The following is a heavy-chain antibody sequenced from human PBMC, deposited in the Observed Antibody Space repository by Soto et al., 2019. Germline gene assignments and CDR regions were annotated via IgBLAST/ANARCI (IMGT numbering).Heavy chain of an antibody. CDR2: ISGSGGST. D-gene: IGHD1-1*01. J-gene: IGHJ4*02. Sequence: GGSLRLSCAASGFTFSSYAMSWVRQAPGKGLEWVSAISGSGGSTYYADSVKGRFTISRDNSKNTLYLQMNSLRAEDTAVYYCEKYTTGPRQYDFDYWGQGTLVTVSS. V-gene: IGHV3-23*01. CDR1: GFTFSSYA. CDR3: EKYTTGPRQYDFDY.